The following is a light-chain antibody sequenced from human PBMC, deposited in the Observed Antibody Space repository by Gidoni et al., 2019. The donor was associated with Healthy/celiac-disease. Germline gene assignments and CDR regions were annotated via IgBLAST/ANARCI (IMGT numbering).Light chain of an antibody. CDR2: GAS. CDR1: QSVSSN. V-gene: IGKV3-15*01. Sequence: EIVMTPSPATLSVSPGERATLSCRASQSVSSNLAWYQQKPGQAPRLLIYGASTRATGIPARFSGSGSGTEFTLTISSLQSEDFAVYYCQQYNNWPPHFGQGTKLEIK. CDR3: QQYNNWPPH. J-gene: IGKJ2*01.